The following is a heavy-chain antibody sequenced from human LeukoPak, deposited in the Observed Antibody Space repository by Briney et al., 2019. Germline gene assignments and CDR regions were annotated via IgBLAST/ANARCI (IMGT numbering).Heavy chain of an antibody. V-gene: IGHV3-30-3*01. CDR3: ARSTAGLDY. Sequence: GRSLRLPCAASGFTFSSYAMDWVRQAPGKGLEWVAVILYDGSNKYYADSVKGRFTTSRDNSKNTLYLQMSSLRAEDTAVYYCARSTAGLDYWGQGTLVTVSS. D-gene: IGHD1-1*01. CDR1: GFTFSSYA. J-gene: IGHJ4*02. CDR2: ILYDGSNK.